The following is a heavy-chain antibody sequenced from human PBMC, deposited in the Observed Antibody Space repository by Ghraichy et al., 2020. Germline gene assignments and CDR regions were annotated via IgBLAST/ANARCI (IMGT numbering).Heavy chain of an antibody. D-gene: IGHD3-10*01. Sequence: GASLNISCAVSEFTFAGYPMTWVRQAPGKGLEWVSTLGADGRSTFYADSVKGRFTISRDKSKRTMYLQMNSLRADDTAVYYCAKEGGRLGEGAFDVWGQGTKVTVSS. CDR3: AKEGGRLGEGAFDV. CDR1: EFTFAGYP. J-gene: IGHJ3*01. CDR2: LGADGRST. V-gene: IGHV3-23*01.